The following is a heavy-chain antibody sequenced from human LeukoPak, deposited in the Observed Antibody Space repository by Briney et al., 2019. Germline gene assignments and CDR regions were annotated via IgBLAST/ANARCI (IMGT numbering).Heavy chain of an antibody. CDR1: GYTFTGYY. V-gene: IGHV1-69*04. J-gene: IGHJ4*02. CDR3: ARVEYYDSSGYYQPDY. Sequence: GASVKVSCKASGYTFTGYYMHWVRQAPGQGLEWMGRIIPILGIANYAQKFQGRVTITADKSTSTAYMELSSLRSEDTAVYYCARVEYYDSSGYYQPDYWGQGTLVTVSS. D-gene: IGHD3-22*01. CDR2: IIPILGIA.